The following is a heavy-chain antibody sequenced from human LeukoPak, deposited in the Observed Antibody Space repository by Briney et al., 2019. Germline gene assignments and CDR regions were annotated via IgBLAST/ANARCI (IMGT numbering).Heavy chain of an antibody. CDR3: ARSSGWEGGYYFDY. CDR2: ISSSRTYI. Sequence: AGGSLRLSCAVSGFTFSSQNMNWVRQAPGKGLEWVSFISSSRTYIYYAVSVKGRFTISRDNAKNSLYLQINSLRVEDTAVYYCARSSGWEGGYYFDYWGQGTLVTVSS. CDR1: GFTFSSQN. V-gene: IGHV3-21*01. D-gene: IGHD6-19*01. J-gene: IGHJ4*02.